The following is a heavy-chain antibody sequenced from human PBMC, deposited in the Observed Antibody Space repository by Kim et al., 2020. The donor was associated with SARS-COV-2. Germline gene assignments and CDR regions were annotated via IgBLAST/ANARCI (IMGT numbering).Heavy chain of an antibody. CDR2: IYSGGST. V-gene: IGHV3-53*01. Sequence: GGSLRLSCAASGFTVSSNYMSWVRQAPGKGLEWVSVIYSGGSTYYADSVKGRFTISRDNSKTTLYLQMNSLRAEDTAVYYCARDKGYGSGSYYKFHYYGMDVWGQGNTATGSS. CDR1: GFTVSSNY. D-gene: IGHD3-10*01. J-gene: IGHJ6*02. CDR3: ARDKGYGSGSYYKFHYYGMDV.